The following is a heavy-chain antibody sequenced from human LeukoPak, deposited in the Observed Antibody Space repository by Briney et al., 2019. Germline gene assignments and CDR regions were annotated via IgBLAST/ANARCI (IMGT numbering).Heavy chain of an antibody. D-gene: IGHD1-26*01. CDR1: GFTFSSYE. CDR3: ASEQIVGASGLDY. CDR2: ISSSGSTI. V-gene: IGHV3-48*03. J-gene: IGHJ4*02. Sequence: GGSLRLSCAASGFTFSSYEMNWVRQAPGKGLEWVSYISSSGSTIYYADSVKGRFTISRDNAKNSLYLQMNSLRAEDTAGYYCASEQIVGASGLDYWGQGTLVTVSS.